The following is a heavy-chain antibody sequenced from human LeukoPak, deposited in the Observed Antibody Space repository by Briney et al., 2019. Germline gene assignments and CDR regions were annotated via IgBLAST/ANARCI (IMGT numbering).Heavy chain of an antibody. V-gene: IGHV4-59*11. CDR1: GGSISSHY. CDR2: IYYSGST. CDR3: ARVLISAFDI. Sequence: SETLSLTCTVSGGSISSHYWSWIRQPPGKGLEWIGYIYYSGSTNYNPSLKSRVTISEDTSKNQFSLKLSSVTAADTAVYYCARVLISAFDIWGQGTMVTVSS. J-gene: IGHJ3*02.